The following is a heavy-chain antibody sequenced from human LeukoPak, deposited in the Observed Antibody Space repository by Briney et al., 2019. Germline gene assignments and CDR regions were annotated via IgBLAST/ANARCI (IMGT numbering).Heavy chain of an antibody. Sequence: ASVKVSCKASGYTFTTYAMDWVRQAPGQGLEWMGWINTNTGNPTYAQGFTGRFVFSLDTSVSTAYLQISSLRAEDTAVYYCARYTSGYYRWFDPWGQGTLVTVSS. V-gene: IGHV7-4-1*02. CDR1: GYTFTTYA. CDR2: INTNTGNP. CDR3: ARYTSGYYRWFDP. D-gene: IGHD6-19*01. J-gene: IGHJ5*02.